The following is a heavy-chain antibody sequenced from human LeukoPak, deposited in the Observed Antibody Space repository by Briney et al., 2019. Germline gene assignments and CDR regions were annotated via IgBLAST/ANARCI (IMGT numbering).Heavy chain of an antibody. CDR2: ISGSGGST. V-gene: IGHV3-23*01. J-gene: IGHJ4*02. D-gene: IGHD2-21*02. CDR1: GFTFSSYA. CDR3: AKPVGYCGGDCYAFDY. Sequence: PGGSLRLSCAASGFTFSSYAVSWVRQAPGKGLEWASAISGSGGSTYYADSVKGRFTISRDNSKNTLYLQMNSLRAEDTAVYYCAKPVGYCGGDCYAFDYWGQGTLVTVSS.